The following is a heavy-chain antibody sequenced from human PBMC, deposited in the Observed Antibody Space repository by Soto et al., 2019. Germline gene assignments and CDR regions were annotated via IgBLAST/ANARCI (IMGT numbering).Heavy chain of an antibody. CDR2: IRSKAYGGTT. Sequence: GGSLRLSCTASGFTFGDYAMSWFRQAPGKGLEWVGSIRSKAYGGTTEYAASVKGRFTISRDDSKSIAYLQMNSLKTEDTAVYYCTRFSMPRVYGMDVWGQGTTVTVSS. D-gene: IGHD2-2*01. V-gene: IGHV3-49*03. CDR3: TRFSMPRVYGMDV. J-gene: IGHJ6*02. CDR1: GFTFGDYA.